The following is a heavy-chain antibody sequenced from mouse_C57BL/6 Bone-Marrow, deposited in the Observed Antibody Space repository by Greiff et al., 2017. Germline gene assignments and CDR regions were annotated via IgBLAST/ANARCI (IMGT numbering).Heavy chain of an antibody. CDR3: ARPYYSNYCYFDV. V-gene: IGHV1-55*01. J-gene: IGHJ1*03. D-gene: IGHD2-5*01. CDR2: IYPGSGST. CDR1: GYTFTSYW. Sequence: QVQLQQPGAELVKPGASVKMSCKASGYTFTSYWITWVKQRPGQGLEWIGDIYPGSGSTNYNEKFKGKATLTVDSSSSTAYLQLSSLTSEDSAVYDCARPYYSNYCYFDVWGRGTTVTVSS.